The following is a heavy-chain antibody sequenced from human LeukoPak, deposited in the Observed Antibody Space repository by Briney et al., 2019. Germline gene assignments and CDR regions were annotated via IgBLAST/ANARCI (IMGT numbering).Heavy chain of an antibody. D-gene: IGHD6-19*01. CDR1: GFTFSGYA. CDR3: AKDLNSSGWHPGFDY. CDR2: ISYDGSNK. Sequence: PGGSLRLSCAASGFTFSGYAMHWVRQAPGKGLEWVAVISYDGSNKYYADSVKGRFTISRDNSKNTLYLQMNSLRAEDTAVYYCAKDLNSSGWHPGFDYWGQGTLVTVSS. V-gene: IGHV3-30*04. J-gene: IGHJ4*02.